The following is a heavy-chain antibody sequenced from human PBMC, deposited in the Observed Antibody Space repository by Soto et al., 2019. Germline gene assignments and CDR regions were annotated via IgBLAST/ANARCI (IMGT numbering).Heavy chain of an antibody. CDR3: ARLSGYDPAGAADK. Sequence: QVQLQESGPGLVKASQTLSLTCTLSGASVSSAEHYWSWILQPPGKGLECIGYTYYSGGSYYNASLQRRVSISVDTSQNQFSLKLTSVTAADTAVYYCARLSGYDPAGAADKWGPGILVSVSS. D-gene: IGHD5-12*01. CDR1: GASVSSAEHY. J-gene: IGHJ4*02. CDR2: TYYSGGS. V-gene: IGHV4-30-4*01.